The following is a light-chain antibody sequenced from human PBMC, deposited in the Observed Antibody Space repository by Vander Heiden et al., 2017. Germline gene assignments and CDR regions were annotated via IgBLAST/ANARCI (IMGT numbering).Light chain of an antibody. Sequence: DSVMTQSQDSRAVSLGERATINCKSSESVLKSSDNKNYLAWLQQKPGQPPKLVIYWAYTRECGVPDRFSGSGSGTDFTLTISSLQAEDVAVYYCQQYYSFPYTFGQGTKLEIK. CDR1: ESVLKSSDNKNY. J-gene: IGKJ2*01. CDR2: WAY. V-gene: IGKV4-1*01. CDR3: QQYYSFPYT.